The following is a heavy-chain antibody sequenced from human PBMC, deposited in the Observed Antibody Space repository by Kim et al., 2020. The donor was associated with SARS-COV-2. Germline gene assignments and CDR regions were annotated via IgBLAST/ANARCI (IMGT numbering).Heavy chain of an antibody. V-gene: IGHV4-31*02. Sequence: PKSRVTISVNTAKNQFFLKLSSVTAADTAVYYCARGITIFGVVTNGMDVWGQGTTVTVSS. J-gene: IGHJ6*02. CDR3: ARGITIFGVVTNGMDV. D-gene: IGHD3-3*01.